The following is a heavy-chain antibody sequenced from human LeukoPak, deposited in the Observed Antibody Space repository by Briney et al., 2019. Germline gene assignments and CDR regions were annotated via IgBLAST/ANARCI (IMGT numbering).Heavy chain of an antibody. V-gene: IGHV4-39*07. Sequence: SETLPLTCTVSGGSITSSSYYWGWIRQPPGKGLEWLASINYSGNTYYNPSLKSRLTISVDTSKNQFSLNLKSVTAADTAVYFCVRDPPTAAADYWGQGTRVTVSS. CDR1: GGSITSSSYY. CDR3: VRDPPTAAADY. J-gene: IGHJ4*02. CDR2: INYSGNT. D-gene: IGHD6-13*01.